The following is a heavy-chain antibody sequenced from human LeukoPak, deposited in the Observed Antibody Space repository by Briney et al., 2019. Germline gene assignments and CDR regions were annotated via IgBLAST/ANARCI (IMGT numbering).Heavy chain of an antibody. CDR2: IIPIFGTA. CDR3: ARPIGGYSYADALDY. CDR1: GGTFSSYA. J-gene: IGHJ4*02. V-gene: IGHV1-69*06. Sequence: ASVKVSCKASGGTFSSYAISWVRQAPGQGLEWMGGIIPIFGTANYAQKFQGRVTITADKSTSTAYMELSSLRSEDTAVYYCARPIGGYSYADALDYWGQGTLVTVSS. D-gene: IGHD5-18*01.